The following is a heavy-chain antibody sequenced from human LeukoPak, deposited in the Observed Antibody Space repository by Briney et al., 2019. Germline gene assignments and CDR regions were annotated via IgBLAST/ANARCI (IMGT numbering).Heavy chain of an antibody. J-gene: IGHJ6*04. D-gene: IGHD6-25*01. CDR3: ARQYSSGWNYYYGLDV. CDR2: TYYRSKWYN. CDR1: GDSVSSNSAA. Sequence: SQTLSLTCAISGDSVSSNSAAWNWIRQSPSRGLEWLGRTYYRSKWYNDYAVSVKSRITINPDTSKNQVSLQLKSVTPEDTAVYYCARQYSSGWNYYYGLDVWGNGTTVTVSS. V-gene: IGHV6-1*01.